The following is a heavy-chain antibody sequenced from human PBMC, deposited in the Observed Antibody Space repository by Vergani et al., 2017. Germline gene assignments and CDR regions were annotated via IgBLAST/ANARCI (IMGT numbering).Heavy chain of an antibody. D-gene: IGHD6-13*01. CDR3: ARPPIAAAGDNWFDP. CDR2: VDPEDGET. Sequence: EVQLVQSGAEVKKPGATVKISCKVSGYTFTDYYMHWVQQAPGKGLEWMGLVDPEDGETIYAEKFQGRVTMTRDTSISTAYMELSRLRSDDTAVYYCARPPIAAAGDNWFDPWGQGTLVTVSS. V-gene: IGHV1-69-2*01. J-gene: IGHJ5*02. CDR1: GYTFTDYY.